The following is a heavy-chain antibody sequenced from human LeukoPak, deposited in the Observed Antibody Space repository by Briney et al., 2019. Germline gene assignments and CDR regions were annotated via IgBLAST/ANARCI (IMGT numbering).Heavy chain of an antibody. CDR2: INPNSGGT. V-gene: IGHV1-2*02. Sequence: HGASVKVSCKASGYTFTGYYMHWVRQAPGQGLEWMGWINPNSGGTNYAQKFQGRVTMTRDTSISTAYMELSRLRSDDTAVYYCARDRARFIVVVPAAMAYWGQGTLVTVSS. CDR3: ARDRARFIVVVPAAMAY. D-gene: IGHD2-2*01. J-gene: IGHJ4*02. CDR1: GYTFTGYY.